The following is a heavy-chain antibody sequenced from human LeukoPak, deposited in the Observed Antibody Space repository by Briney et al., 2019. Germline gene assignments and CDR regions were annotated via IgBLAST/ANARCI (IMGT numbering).Heavy chain of an antibody. J-gene: IGHJ6*03. Sequence: GASMKVSCKASGYSFTGYYIHWVRHAPGQGLEWMGWINPDGGVTKSAQNFQGRVTMTRDKSINTVYMELSGLTSDDTALYYCARGPNHYYYMDFWGTGTAVSVSS. V-gene: IGHV1-2*02. CDR3: ARGPNHYYYMDF. CDR2: INPDGGVT. CDR1: GYSFTGYY. D-gene: IGHD2-8*01.